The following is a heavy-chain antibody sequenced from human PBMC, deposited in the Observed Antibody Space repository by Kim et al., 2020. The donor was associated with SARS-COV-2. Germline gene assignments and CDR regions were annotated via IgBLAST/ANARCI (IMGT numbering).Heavy chain of an antibody. V-gene: IGHV3-11*06. D-gene: IGHD2-2*01. Sequence: RFTISRDNAKKSLYLQMNSLRAEDTAVYYCARERFSGSDIVVVPAATYNYWGQGTLVTVSS. J-gene: IGHJ4*02. CDR3: ARERFSGSDIVVVPAATYNY.